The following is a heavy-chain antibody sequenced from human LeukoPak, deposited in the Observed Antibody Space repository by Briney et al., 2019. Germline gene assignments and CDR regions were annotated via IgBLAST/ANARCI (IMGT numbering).Heavy chain of an antibody. V-gene: IGHV3-23*01. Sequence: GGSLRLSCVGSGSSFSSFAISWVRQAPGKGLEWVSTVSGGGAYTYYADSVKGRFTVSRDDSKSMHFLQMNSLRPEDTALYFCAKRITVSAGYYLDSWGQGTLVTVSS. D-gene: IGHD2-8*01. CDR1: GSSFSSFA. CDR3: AKRITVSAGYYLDS. J-gene: IGHJ4*02. CDR2: VSGGGAYT.